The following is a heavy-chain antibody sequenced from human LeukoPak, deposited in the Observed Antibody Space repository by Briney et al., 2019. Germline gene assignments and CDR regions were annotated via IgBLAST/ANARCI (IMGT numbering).Heavy chain of an antibody. D-gene: IGHD3-22*01. V-gene: IGHV1-69*13. CDR1: GGTFSSYA. Sequence: ASVKVSCKASGGTFSSYAISWVRQAPGQGLEWMGGIIPIFGTANYAQKFQGRVTITADESTSTAYMELSSLRSEDTAVYYCARGRDYYDSSGYYWSDYWGQGTLVTVSS. J-gene: IGHJ4*02. CDR2: IIPIFGTA. CDR3: ARGRDYYDSSGYYWSDY.